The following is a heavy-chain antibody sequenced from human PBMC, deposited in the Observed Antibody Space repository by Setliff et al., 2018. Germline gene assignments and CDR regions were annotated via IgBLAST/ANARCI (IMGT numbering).Heavy chain of an antibody. CDR3: ARDYYYYDSSGYYYANWYFDL. D-gene: IGHD3-22*01. CDR2: INPNSGGT. V-gene: IGHV1-2*06. CDR1: GYTFTGYY. Sequence: ASVKVSCKASGYTFTGYYMHWVRQAPGQGLEWMGRINPNSGGTNYAQKFQGRVTMTRDTSISTAYMELSRLRSDDTAVYYCARDYYYYDSSGYYYANWYFDLWGRGTLGTV. J-gene: IGHJ2*01.